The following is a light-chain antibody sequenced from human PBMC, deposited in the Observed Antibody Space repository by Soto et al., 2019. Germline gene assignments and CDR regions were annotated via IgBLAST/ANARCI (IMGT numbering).Light chain of an antibody. CDR1: QSVNSH. J-gene: IGKJ4*01. CDR2: EVF. V-gene: IGKV3-15*01. Sequence: EIVLTQSPGTLSLSPGERATLSCRASQSVNSHLAWYQQKPGQAPRLLIYEVFTRATGIPARFSGSGSGTEFTLTISSLQSEDSAVYYCQQYSSWSPLTFGGGTKVEI. CDR3: QQYSSWSPLT.